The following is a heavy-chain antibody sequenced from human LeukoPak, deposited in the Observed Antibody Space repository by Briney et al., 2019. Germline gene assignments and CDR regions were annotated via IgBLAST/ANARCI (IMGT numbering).Heavy chain of an antibody. CDR2: ISYDGSNK. J-gene: IGHJ5*02. CDR3: ARGFRHYDFWSGYYRSVFDP. Sequence: GGSLRLSCAASGFTFGSYAMHWVRQAPGKGLEWVAVISYDGSNKYYADSVKSRFTISRDNSKNTLYLQMNSLRAEDTAVYYCARGFRHYDFWSGYYRSVFDPWGQGTLVTVSS. CDR1: GFTFGSYA. V-gene: IGHV3-30-3*01. D-gene: IGHD3-3*01.